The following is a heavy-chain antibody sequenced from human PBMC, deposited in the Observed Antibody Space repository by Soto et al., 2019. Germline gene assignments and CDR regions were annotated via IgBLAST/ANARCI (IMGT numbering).Heavy chain of an antibody. CDR2: IYYSGST. V-gene: IGHV4-31*03. D-gene: IGHD3-9*01. J-gene: IGHJ4*02. CDR3: ARVADDILTGYWFDY. CDR1: GGSISSGGYY. Sequence: SETLSLTCTVSGGSISSGGYYWSWIRQHPGKGLEWIGYIYYSGSTYYNPSLKSRVTISVDTSKNQFSLKLSSVTAADTAVYYCARVADDILTGYWFDYWGQGTLVTVS.